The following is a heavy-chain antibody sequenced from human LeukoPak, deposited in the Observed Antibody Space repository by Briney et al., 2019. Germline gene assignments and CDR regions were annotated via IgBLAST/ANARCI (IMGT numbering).Heavy chain of an antibody. Sequence: GGSLRLSCAASGFTFSSHSMNWVRQAPGKGLEWVSYISSSSSTIYYADSVKGRFTISRDNAKNSLYLQMNSLRAEDSAVYYCARGAYYYEDWGQGTLVTVSS. V-gene: IGHV3-48*01. D-gene: IGHD3-22*01. CDR3: ARGAYYYED. CDR2: ISSSSSTI. J-gene: IGHJ4*02. CDR1: GFTFSSHS.